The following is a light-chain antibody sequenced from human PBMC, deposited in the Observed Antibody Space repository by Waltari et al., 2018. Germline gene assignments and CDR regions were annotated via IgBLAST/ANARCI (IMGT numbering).Light chain of an antibody. CDR2: DVS. J-gene: IGLJ3*02. Sequence: QSALTQPRSVSGSPGQSVTISCTGTSSDVGGYNYVSWYQQYPGNAPKLMIYDVSKRPSGVPDRFSGSKSGNTASLTISGLQAEDEADYYCCSYAGSYTWVFGGGTKLTVL. CDR3: CSYAGSYTWV. V-gene: IGLV2-11*01. CDR1: SSDVGGYNY.